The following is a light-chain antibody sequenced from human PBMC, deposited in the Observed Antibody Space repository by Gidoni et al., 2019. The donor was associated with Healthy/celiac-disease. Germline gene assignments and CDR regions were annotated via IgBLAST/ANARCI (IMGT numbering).Light chain of an antibody. CDR2: QDS. CDR3: QAWDSSTVV. V-gene: IGLV3-1*01. J-gene: IGLJ2*01. Sequence: SYELTQLPSVSVSPGQTASITCSGDKLGDKYACCYQQKPGQSPVLVIYQDSKRPSGIPERFSGSNSGNTATLTISGTQAMDEADYYCQAWDSSTVVFGGGTKLTVL. CDR1: KLGDKY.